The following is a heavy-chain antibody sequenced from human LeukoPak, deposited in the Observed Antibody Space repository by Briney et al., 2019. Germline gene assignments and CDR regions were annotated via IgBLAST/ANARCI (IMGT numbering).Heavy chain of an antibody. CDR1: GYTFTSYG. Sequence: GASVKVSCKASGYTFTSYGISWVRQAPGQGLEWMGWISAYNGNTNYAQKLQGRVTMTTDTSTSTAYMELRSLRSDDTAVYYCARDFAVVAANGGITCLFDPWGQGTLVTVSS. J-gene: IGHJ5*02. V-gene: IGHV1-18*01. CDR2: ISAYNGNT. CDR3: ARDFAVVAANGGITCLFDP. D-gene: IGHD2-15*01.